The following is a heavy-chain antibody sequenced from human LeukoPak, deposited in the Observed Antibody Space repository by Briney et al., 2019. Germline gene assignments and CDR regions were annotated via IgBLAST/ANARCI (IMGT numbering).Heavy chain of an antibody. V-gene: IGHV4-34*01. CDR1: GGSFSGYY. CDR2: INHSGST. CDR3: ARSSRWLSRTFDP. Sequence: PSETLSLTCAVYGGSFSGYYWSWIRQPPGKGLEWIGEINHSGSTNYNPSLKSRVTISVGTSKNQFSLKLSSVTAADTAVYYCARSSRWLSRTFDPWGQGTLVTVSS. D-gene: IGHD3-22*01. J-gene: IGHJ5*02.